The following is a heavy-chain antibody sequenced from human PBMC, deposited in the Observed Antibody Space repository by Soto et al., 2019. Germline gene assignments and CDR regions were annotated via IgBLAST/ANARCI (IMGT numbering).Heavy chain of an antibody. D-gene: IGHD3-10*01. Sequence: QLVQSGAEVKKPGSSVKVSCKASGGDFLSYTISWVRQAPGQGPEWMGTIIPILDVAKNAQKFQGRVAITADKATSTVYMELRSLRSHATAVYYCGQISFGELWHGIDVWGQGTTITLSS. CDR2: IIPILDVA. CDR1: GGDFLSYT. J-gene: IGHJ6*02. V-gene: IGHV1-69*02. CDR3: GQISFGELWHGIDV.